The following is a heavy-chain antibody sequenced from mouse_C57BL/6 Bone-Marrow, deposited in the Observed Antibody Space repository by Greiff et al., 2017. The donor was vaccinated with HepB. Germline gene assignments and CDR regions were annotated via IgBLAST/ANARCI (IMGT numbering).Heavy chain of an antibody. D-gene: IGHD1-1*01. CDR3: ARGDYGSSYPYFDY. V-gene: IGHV5-16*01. Sequence: EVKVVESEGGLVQPGSSMKLSCTASGFTFSDYYMAWVRQVPEKGLEWVADINYDGSSTNYLDTLKSRFIISRDNAKNNQYLQMSSLKSEDTATDDCARGDYGSSYPYFDYWGQGTAITVSS. CDR1: GFTFSDYY. CDR2: INYDGSST. J-gene: IGHJ2*01.